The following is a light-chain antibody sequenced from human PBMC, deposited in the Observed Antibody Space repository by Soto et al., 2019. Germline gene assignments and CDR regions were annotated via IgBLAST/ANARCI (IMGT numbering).Light chain of an antibody. CDR2: AAS. CDR3: QHFRMYPSP. CDR1: QDIAIY. V-gene: IGKV1-9*01. J-gene: IGKJ4*01. Sequence: IQLTQSPSSLSASVGDRVTITCRASQDIAIYLACYQQKPGEAPKLLIYAASTLYGGVPSRFSGSGSCTDFALTITRLQAEDFATYYCQHFRMYPSPFGGGTKVEIK.